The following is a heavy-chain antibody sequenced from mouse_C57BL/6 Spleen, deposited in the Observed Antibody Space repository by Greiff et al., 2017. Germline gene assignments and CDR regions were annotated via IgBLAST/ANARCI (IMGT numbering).Heavy chain of an antibody. V-gene: IGHV5-4*01. D-gene: IGHD2-4*01. Sequence: EVQGVESGGGLVKPGGSLKLSCAASGFTFSSYAMSWVRQTPEKRLEWVATISDGGSYTYYPDNVKGRFTISRDNAKNNLYLQMSHLKSEDTAMYYCARDMRLRQGNYFDYWGQGTTLTVSS. CDR2: ISDGGSYT. CDR3: ARDMRLRQGNYFDY. CDR1: GFTFSSYA. J-gene: IGHJ2*01.